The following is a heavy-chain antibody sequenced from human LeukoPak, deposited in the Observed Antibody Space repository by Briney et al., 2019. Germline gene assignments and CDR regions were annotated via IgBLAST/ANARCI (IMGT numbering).Heavy chain of an antibody. CDR3: ARGRYNWNYGGNWFDP. CDR2: INHSGST. J-gene: IGHJ5*02. CDR1: GGSFSGYY. D-gene: IGHD1-7*01. V-gene: IGHV4-34*01. Sequence: SETLSLTCAVYGGSFSGYYWSWIRQPPGKGLEWIGEINHSGSTNYNPSLKSRVTISVDTSKNQFSLKLSSVTAADTAVYYCARGRYNWNYGGNWFDPWGQGTLVTVSS.